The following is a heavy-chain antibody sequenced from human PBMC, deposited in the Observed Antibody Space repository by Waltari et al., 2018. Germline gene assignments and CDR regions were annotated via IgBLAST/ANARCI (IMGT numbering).Heavy chain of an antibody. CDR1: GFTFSGSA. V-gene: IGHV3-73*02. CDR3: TRQGSEEAFDI. CDR2: IRSKANSYAT. D-gene: IGHD3-10*01. Sequence: EVQLVESGGGLVQPGGSLKLSCAASGFTFSGSAMPWVRQASGKGLEWVGRIRSKANSYATAYAASVKGRFTISRDDSKNTAYLQMNSLKTEDTAVYYCTRQGSEEAFDIWGQGTMVTVSS. J-gene: IGHJ3*02.